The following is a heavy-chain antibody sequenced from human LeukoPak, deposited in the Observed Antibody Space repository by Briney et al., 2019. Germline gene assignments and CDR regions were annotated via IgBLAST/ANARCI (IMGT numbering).Heavy chain of an antibody. CDR1: GFTFSSYA. CDR2: ISGSGGST. D-gene: IGHD5-12*01. Sequence: GGSLRLSCAAPGFTFSSYAMSWVRQAPGKGLEWVSAISGSGGSTYYADSVKGRFTISRDNSKNTLYLQMNSLRAEDTAVYYCAKDRHSGCDPDYHFDHWGQGTLVTVSS. CDR3: AKDRHSGCDPDYHFDH. J-gene: IGHJ4*02. V-gene: IGHV3-23*01.